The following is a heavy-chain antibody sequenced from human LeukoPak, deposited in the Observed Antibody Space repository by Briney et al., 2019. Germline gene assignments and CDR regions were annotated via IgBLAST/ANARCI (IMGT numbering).Heavy chain of an antibody. CDR3: ARFPLGMVATSYWYFDL. CDR2: INHSGST. CDR1: GGSISSGGYY. V-gene: IGHV4-30-2*01. D-gene: IGHD5-12*01. J-gene: IGHJ2*01. Sequence: SQTLSLTCAVSGGSISSGGYYWSWIRQPPGKGLEWIGEINHSGSTNYNPSLKSRVTISVDTSKNQFSLKLSSVTAADTAVYYCARFPLGMVATSYWYFDLWGRGTLVTVSS.